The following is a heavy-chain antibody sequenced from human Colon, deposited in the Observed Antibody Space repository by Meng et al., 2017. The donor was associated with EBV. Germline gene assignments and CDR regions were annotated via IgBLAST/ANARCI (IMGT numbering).Heavy chain of an antibody. Sequence: LQLTEPGPGLLKPSETLSLTCTVSGGSISSSSYSCAWIRQPPGKGLEWIGGISYGGSTSYNPSLKSRVTISIDTSKNQFSLSLTSVTAADTAIYYCARGIQIWHEIDYWGQGTLVTVSS. J-gene: IGHJ4*02. CDR3: ARGIQIWHEIDY. CDR2: ISYGGST. CDR1: GGSISSSSYS. V-gene: IGHV4-39*07. D-gene: IGHD5-18*01.